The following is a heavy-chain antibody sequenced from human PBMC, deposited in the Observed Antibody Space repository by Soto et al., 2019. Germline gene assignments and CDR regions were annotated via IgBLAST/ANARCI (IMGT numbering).Heavy chain of an antibody. Sequence: QLQLQESGPGLVKPSETLSLTCTVSGDSISITSYYWGWVRQPPGKGLEWIGSIHYSGSTHYNPSPQSRLTISGDASKKQFSLKLRSVTAADTAVYYCASTKDETLYFDYWGQGTLVTVSS. J-gene: IGHJ4*02. CDR1: GDSISITSYY. CDR3: ASTKDETLYFDY. V-gene: IGHV4-39*01. D-gene: IGHD2-15*01. CDR2: IHYSGST.